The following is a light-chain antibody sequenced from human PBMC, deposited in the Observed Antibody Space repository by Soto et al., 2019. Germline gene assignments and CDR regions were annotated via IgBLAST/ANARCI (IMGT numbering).Light chain of an antibody. Sequence: EAAVTQSPRAGPVTLGQPASSSCRSSQSLVYSDGNTYLYWFQQRPGQSPRLLIYKVSNRDSGVPDRFSGSGSGTDFTLNISRLQAEDVAVYYCMQGTHSPWTFGQGTKVDI. CDR2: KVS. CDR1: QSLVYSDGNTY. CDR3: MQGTHSPWT. J-gene: IGKJ1*01. V-gene: IGKV2-30*01.